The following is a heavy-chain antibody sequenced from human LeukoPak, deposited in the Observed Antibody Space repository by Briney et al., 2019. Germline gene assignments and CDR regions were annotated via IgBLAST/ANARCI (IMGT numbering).Heavy chain of an antibody. CDR3: AKAPYLSSGS. V-gene: IGHV4-34*01. CDR1: GGSFSGYY. Sequence: PSETLSLTCAVYGGSFSGYYWSWIRQPPGKGLEWIGEIGHSGATNYNPSLKSRVTISLDTSKNQFSLTLSSITAADTAVYYCAKAPYLSSGSWGQGTMVTVSS. D-gene: IGHD3-22*01. J-gene: IGHJ3*01. CDR2: IGHSGAT.